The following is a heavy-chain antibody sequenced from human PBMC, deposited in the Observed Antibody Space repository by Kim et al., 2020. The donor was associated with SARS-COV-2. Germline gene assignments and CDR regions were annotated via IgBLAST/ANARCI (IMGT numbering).Heavy chain of an antibody. CDR2: INPSGGST. V-gene: IGHV1-46*01. J-gene: IGHJ6*02. D-gene: IGHD1-26*01. CDR1: GYTFTSYY. Sequence: ASVKVSCKASGYTFTSYYMHWVRQAPGQGLEWMGIINPSGGSTSYAQKFQGRVTMTRDTSTSTVYMELSSLRSEDTAVYYCAVRGGAPSYYYYGMDVWGQGTTVTVSS. CDR3: AVRGGAPSYYYYGMDV.